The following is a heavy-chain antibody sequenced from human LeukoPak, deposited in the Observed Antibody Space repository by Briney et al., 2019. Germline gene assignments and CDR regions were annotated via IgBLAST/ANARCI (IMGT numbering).Heavy chain of an antibody. D-gene: IGHD3-10*01. CDR2: ISSSSSYI. Sequence: PGGSLRLSCAASGFTFSSYSMNWVRQAPGKGLEWVSSISSSSSYIYYADSVKGRFTISRDTSKNAVYLQMNSLRAEDTAVYFCAKRGVVIRVILVGFHKEAYYFDSWGQGALVTVSS. CDR3: AKRGVVIRVILVGFHKEAYYFDS. V-gene: IGHV3-21*04. J-gene: IGHJ4*02. CDR1: GFTFSSYS.